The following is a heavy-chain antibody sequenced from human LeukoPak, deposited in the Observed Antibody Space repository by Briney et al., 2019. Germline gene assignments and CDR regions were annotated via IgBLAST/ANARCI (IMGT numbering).Heavy chain of an antibody. Sequence: SETLSLTCTVSGYSISSGYYWGWIRQPPGKGLEWIGSMYHSGSTYYNPSLKSRVTISVDTSKNQFSLKLSSVTAADTAVCYCARDRKGDYYDSSAPEGFDYWGQGTLVTVSS. V-gene: IGHV4-38-2*02. CDR1: GYSISSGYY. CDR2: MYHSGST. J-gene: IGHJ4*02. CDR3: ARDRKGDYYDSSAPEGFDY. D-gene: IGHD3-22*01.